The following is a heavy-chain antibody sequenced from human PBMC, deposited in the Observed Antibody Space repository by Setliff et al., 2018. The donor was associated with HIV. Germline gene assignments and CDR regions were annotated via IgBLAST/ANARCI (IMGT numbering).Heavy chain of an antibody. Sequence: SVKVSCKASGGSFSSYAITWVRQAPGQRLEWMGGIVPIFGTTNYAQKFQGRVTITADESTSTAYMELNSLKTEDTAVYYCTRGEEYSSSLFDYWGQGTLVTVSS. V-gene: IGHV1-69*13. D-gene: IGHD6-6*01. CDR3: TRGEEYSSSLFDY. J-gene: IGHJ4*02. CDR1: GGSFSSYA. CDR2: IVPIFGTT.